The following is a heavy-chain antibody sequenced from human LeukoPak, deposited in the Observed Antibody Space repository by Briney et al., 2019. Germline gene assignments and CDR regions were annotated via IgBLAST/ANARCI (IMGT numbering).Heavy chain of an antibody. CDR2: INPNSGGT. D-gene: IGHD4-17*01. CDR3: ARAGGTTVTTAYYFDY. J-gene: IGHJ4*02. V-gene: IGHV1-2*04. Sequence: ASVKVSCKASGYTFTGYYMHWVRQAPGQGLEWMGWINPNSGGTNYAQKFQGWDTMTRDTSISTAYMELSRLRSDDTAVYYCARAGGTTVTTAYYFDYWGQGTLVTVSS. CDR1: GYTFTGYY.